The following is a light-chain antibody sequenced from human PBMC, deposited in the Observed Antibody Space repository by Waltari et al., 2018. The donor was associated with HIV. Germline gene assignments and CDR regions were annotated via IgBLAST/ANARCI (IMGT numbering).Light chain of an antibody. CDR3: ATWDDTLTGYV. J-gene: IGLJ1*01. V-gene: IGLV1-47*01. CDR1: SFNLESYD. Sequence: QSLLTQAPSASGTPGQRVTVPCSGSSFNLESYDVCWYQEVPGTAPKLLIYKNNHRPSGVPDRFSGSKSGTSASMAISGLRSEDEADYYCATWDDTLTGYVFGTGTKVTVL. CDR2: KNN.